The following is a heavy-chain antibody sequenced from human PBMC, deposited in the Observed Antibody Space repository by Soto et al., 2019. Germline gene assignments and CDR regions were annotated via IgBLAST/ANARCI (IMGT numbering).Heavy chain of an antibody. CDR3: AILGYCSSTSCYGPYNWFDP. D-gene: IGHD2-2*01. CDR2: NYYSGST. V-gene: IGHV4-59*01. J-gene: IGHJ5*02. Sequence: SETLSLTCTVSGGSISSYYWSWIRQPPGKGLEWIGYNYYSGSTNYNPSLKSRVTISVDTSKNQFSLKLSSVTAADTAVYYCAILGYCSSTSCYGPYNWFDPWGQGTLVTVSS. CDR1: GGSISSYY.